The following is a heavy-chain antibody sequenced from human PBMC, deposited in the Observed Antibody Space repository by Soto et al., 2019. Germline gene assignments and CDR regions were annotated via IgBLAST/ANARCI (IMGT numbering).Heavy chain of an antibody. J-gene: IGHJ6*03. D-gene: IGHD1-7*01. CDR2: IIPIFGTA. CDR1: GGTFSSYA. CDR3: ASVRLELPYYYYYYMDV. Sequence: ASVKVSCKASGGTFSSYAISWVRQAPGQGLEWMGGIIPIFGTANYAQKFQGRVTITADESTSTAYMELSSLRSEDTAVYYCASVRLELPYYYYYYMDVWGKGTTVTVAS. V-gene: IGHV1-69*13.